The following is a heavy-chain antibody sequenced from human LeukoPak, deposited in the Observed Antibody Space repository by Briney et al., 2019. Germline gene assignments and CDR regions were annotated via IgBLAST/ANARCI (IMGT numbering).Heavy chain of an antibody. J-gene: IGHJ6*03. D-gene: IGHD3-10*01. CDR2: ITGRSGTT. CDR1: GFIFSNYG. Sequence: GGSLRLSCAASGFIFSNYGMSWVRQAPGKGLEWVSVITGRSGTTYYADSVKGRFTISRDNSKNTLYLQMNSLRVEDTAVYYCARDSEHYYGLGNYYKYYYYMDVWGKGTTVTISS. CDR3: ARDSEHYYGLGNYYKYYYYMDV. V-gene: IGHV3-23*01.